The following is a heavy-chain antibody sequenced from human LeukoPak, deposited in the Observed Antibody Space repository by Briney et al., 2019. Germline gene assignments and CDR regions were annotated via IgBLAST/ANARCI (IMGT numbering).Heavy chain of an antibody. V-gene: IGHV3-66*01. Sequence: GGSLRLSCAASGFLVSNNYVSWVCQAPGKGLEWVSIIYRGGSTYSADSVKDRFTVSSDNSKNTFYLQMNSLRAEDTAVYYCARGYDSGGSYAIWAFDYWGQGTLVTVSS. J-gene: IGHJ4*02. CDR2: IYRGGST. CDR3: ARGYDSGGSYAIWAFDY. D-gene: IGHD3-22*01. CDR1: GFLVSNNY.